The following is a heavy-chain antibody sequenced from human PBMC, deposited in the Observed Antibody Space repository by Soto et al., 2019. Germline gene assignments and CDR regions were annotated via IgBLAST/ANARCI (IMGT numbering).Heavy chain of an antibody. Sequence: SVKVSCMASGGTFSSYAISWVRQAPGQALEWMGRIIPIFGTANYAQKFQGRVTITADESTSTAYMELSSLRSEDTAVYYCARARNRRPQNRIDAFDIWGQGTMVTVSS. J-gene: IGHJ3*02. CDR3: ARARNRRPQNRIDAFDI. D-gene: IGHD1-1*01. V-gene: IGHV1-69*13. CDR2: IIPIFGTA. CDR1: GGTFSSYA.